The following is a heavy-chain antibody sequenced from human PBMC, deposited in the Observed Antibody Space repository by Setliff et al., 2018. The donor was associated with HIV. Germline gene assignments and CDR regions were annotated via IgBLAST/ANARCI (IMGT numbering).Heavy chain of an antibody. J-gene: IGHJ3*02. CDR3: ARGRGPTYYYDNSGSRGAFDI. Sequence: SETLSLTCTVSGGSISSGGYYWSWIRQHPGKGLEWIGYIYYSGSTYYNPSLKSRVTISVDTSKNQFSLKLSSVTAADTAVYYCARGRGPTYYYDNSGSRGAFDIWGQGTMVTVSS. CDR2: IYYSGST. D-gene: IGHD3-22*01. CDR1: GGSISSGGYY. V-gene: IGHV4-31*03.